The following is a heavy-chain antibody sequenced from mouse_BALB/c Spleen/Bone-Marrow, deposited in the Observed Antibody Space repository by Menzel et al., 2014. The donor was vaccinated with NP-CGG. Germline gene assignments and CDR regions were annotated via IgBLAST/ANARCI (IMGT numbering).Heavy chain of an antibody. D-gene: IGHD4-1*01. V-gene: IGHV5-6*01. Sequence: EVQGVESGGDLVKPGGSLKLSCAASGFTFSSYGMSWVRQTPDKRLEWVATINSGGVNTYYIDSVKGRFTISRDNAKNTLYLQMSSVKSEDTAMYHCARRGNWDGRAAMDYWGQGTSVTVSS. J-gene: IGHJ4*01. CDR3: ARRGNWDGRAAMDY. CDR1: GFTFSSYG. CDR2: INSGGVNT.